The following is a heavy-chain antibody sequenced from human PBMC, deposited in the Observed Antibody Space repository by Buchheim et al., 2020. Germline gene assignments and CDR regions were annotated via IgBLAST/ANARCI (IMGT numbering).Heavy chain of an antibody. CDR2: ISSSGSTI. CDR3: ASGYDSSGYYWYYYGMDV. CDR1: GFTFSSYE. Sequence: EVQLVESGGGLVQPGGSLRLSCAASGFTFSSYEMNWVRQAPGKGLEWVSYISSSGSTIYYADSVKGRFTISRDNAKNSLYLQMNSLRAEDTAGYYCASGYDSSGYYWYYYGMDVWGQGTT. D-gene: IGHD3-22*01. J-gene: IGHJ6*02. V-gene: IGHV3-48*03.